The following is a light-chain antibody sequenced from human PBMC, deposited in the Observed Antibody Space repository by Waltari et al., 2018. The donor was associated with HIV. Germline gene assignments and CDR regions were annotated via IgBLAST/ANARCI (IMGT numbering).Light chain of an antibody. CDR2: SNH. J-gene: IGLJ3*02. CDR1: DSNIETSA. Sequence: QHVLTPLPSVSGTPGQPVTSSCSGRDSNIETSAVYWYQVLPGTTPRLLIFSNHERPSGVPGRLSGSKSGASASLTIVGLRSEDEADYYCSTWDKTQSAQVFGGGTKLTVL. CDR3: STWDKTQSAQV. V-gene: IGLV1-47*01.